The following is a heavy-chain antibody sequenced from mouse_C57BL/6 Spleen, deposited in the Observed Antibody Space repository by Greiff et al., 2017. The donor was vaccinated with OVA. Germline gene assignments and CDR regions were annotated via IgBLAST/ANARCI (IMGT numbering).Heavy chain of an antibody. V-gene: IGHV1-82*01. J-gene: IGHJ3*01. CDR2: IYPGDGDT. CDR1: GYAFSSSW. Sequence: VKLQESGPELVKPGASVKISCKASGYAFSSSWMNWVKQRPGKGLEWIGRIYPGDGDTNYNGKFKGKATLTADKSYSTAYMQLSSLTSEDSAVYFCARGDLPGAWFAYWGQGTLVTVSA. CDR3: ARGDLPGAWFAY.